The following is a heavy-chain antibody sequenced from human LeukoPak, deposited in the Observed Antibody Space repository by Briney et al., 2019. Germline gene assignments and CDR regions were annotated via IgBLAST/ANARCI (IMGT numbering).Heavy chain of an antibody. D-gene: IGHD2-2*01. CDR2: INPNSGGT. Sequence: ASVKVSCKASGYTFTGYYMHWVRQAPGRGLEWMGWINPNSGGTNYAQKLQGRVTLTTDTSTTTAYMELRSLRSDDTAVYYCARDPCSTSCYFDYWGQGTLVTVSS. J-gene: IGHJ4*02. CDR1: GYTFTGYY. CDR3: ARDPCSTSCYFDY. V-gene: IGHV1-2*02.